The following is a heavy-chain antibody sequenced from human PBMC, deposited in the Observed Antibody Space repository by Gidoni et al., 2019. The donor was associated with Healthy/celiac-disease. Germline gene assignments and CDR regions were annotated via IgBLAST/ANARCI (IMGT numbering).Heavy chain of an antibody. D-gene: IGHD1-26*01. CDR1: GYNFTSYW. CDR2: IYPGDSDT. Sequence: EVQLVQSGAEVKKLGESLKISCKGSGYNFTSYWFGRVRQMPGKGLEWMGIIYPGDSDTRYSPSFQDQVTNAADKSISTAYLQWSSLKASDTARYYCAGSAVKWELPYWGQGTLVTVSS. J-gene: IGHJ4*02. V-gene: IGHV5-51*01. CDR3: AGSAVKWELPY.